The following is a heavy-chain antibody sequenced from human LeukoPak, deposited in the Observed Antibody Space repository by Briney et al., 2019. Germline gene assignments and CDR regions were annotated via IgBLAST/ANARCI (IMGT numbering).Heavy chain of an antibody. CDR2: ISAYNGKT. CDR1: GYTFTSYG. CDR3: ARDLEPDITIFGEAFDP. V-gene: IGHV1-18*01. J-gene: IGHJ5*02. Sequence: ASVKVSCKASGYTFTSYGISWVRQAPGQGREWMGWISAYNGKTNYAQKLQGRVTMPTAPSTSTAYMELRSLRSDDTAVYYCARDLEPDITIFGEAFDPWGQGTLVTVSS. D-gene: IGHD3-3*01.